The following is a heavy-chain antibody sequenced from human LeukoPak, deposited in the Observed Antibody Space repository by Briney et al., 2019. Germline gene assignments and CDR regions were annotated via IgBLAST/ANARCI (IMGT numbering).Heavy chain of an antibody. CDR1: GFTFSSYA. Sequence: QSGGSLRLSCAASGFTFSSYAMSWVRQAPGEGLVWVSRINSDGSTTNYADYVKGRFTISRDNAKNTLYLQMNSLRAEDTAVYYCARRSSGSPPYYFDYWGQGTLVTVSS. CDR3: ARRSSGSPPYYFDY. CDR2: INSDGSTT. D-gene: IGHD1-26*01. V-gene: IGHV3-74*01. J-gene: IGHJ4*02.